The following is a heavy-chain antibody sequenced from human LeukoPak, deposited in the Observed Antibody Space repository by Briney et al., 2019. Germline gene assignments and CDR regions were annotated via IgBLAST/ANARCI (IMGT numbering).Heavy chain of an antibody. CDR2: IGSTDT. CDR3: ARDSNYDY. J-gene: IGHJ4*02. Sequence: GRALRLSCAASGFTFSSYAMHWGRPAPGKGLEWVSSIGSTDTYYADSVKGRFTISRDNSKNTLYLQMNSLRAEDTAVHYCARDSNYDYWGQGTLVTVSS. CDR1: GFTFSSYA. D-gene: IGHD3-3*02. V-gene: IGHV3-30*01.